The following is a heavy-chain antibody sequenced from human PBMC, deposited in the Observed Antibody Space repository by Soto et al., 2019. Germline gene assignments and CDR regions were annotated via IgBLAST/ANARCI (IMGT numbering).Heavy chain of an antibody. CDR3: ARVAVSGTRFDY. J-gene: IGHJ4*02. V-gene: IGHV4-4*02. D-gene: IGHD6-19*01. CDR1: GGSISSNNW. CDR2: IYHSGST. Sequence: QVQLQESGPGLVKPSGTLSLTCAVSGGSISSNNWWSWVRQPPGKGLEWIGEIYHSGSTNYNPSLQSRVTTSVDKSKNQFSLKLRSVTAADTAVYFCARVAVSGTRFDYWGQGTLVTVSS.